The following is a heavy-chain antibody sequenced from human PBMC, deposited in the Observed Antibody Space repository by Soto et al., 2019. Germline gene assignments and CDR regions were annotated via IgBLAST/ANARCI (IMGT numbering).Heavy chain of an antibody. CDR1: GYTFTSYA. Sequence: ASVKVSCKASGYTFTSYAMQWVRQAPGQSLEWMGWINAGNGNTKYSQKFQGRVTITRDTSASTAYMELSSLRSEDTAVYYCARASDCSSTSCYRPMDNWGQGTLVTVS. V-gene: IGHV1-3*01. D-gene: IGHD2-2*02. J-gene: IGHJ4*02. CDR3: ARASDCSSTSCYRPMDN. CDR2: INAGNGNT.